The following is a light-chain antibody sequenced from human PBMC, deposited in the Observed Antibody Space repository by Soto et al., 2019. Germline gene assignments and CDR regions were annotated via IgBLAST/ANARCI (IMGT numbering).Light chain of an antibody. CDR3: QQYGSSSIT. CDR1: QSVSSSH. Sequence: EIGLTQSPGTLSLSPGERATLSCRASQSVSSSHLAWYQQKPGQAPRLLIYAASIRATDIPDRFSGSGSGTDFTLTISRLEPEDFAVFYCQQYGSSSITFGQGTRLEIK. V-gene: IGKV3-20*01. J-gene: IGKJ5*01. CDR2: AAS.